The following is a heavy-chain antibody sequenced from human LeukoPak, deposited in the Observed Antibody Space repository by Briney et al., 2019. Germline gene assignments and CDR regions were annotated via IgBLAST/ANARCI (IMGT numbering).Heavy chain of an antibody. D-gene: IGHD3-3*01. CDR1: GYSISSGYY. J-gene: IGHJ5*02. CDR3: ASRYTIFGVARHGFDP. CDR2: FYYSGST. V-gene: IGHV4-38-2*01. Sequence: PSETLSLTCAVSGYSISSGYYWGWIRQPPGKGLEWIGSFYYSGSTYYNPSLESRVTISVDTSKNQFTLKLSSVTAADTAVYYCASRYTIFGVARHGFDPWGQGTLVTVSS.